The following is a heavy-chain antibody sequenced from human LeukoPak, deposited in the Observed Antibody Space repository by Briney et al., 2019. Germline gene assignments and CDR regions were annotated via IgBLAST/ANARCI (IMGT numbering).Heavy chain of an antibody. J-gene: IGHJ4*02. CDR1: GGSISSHY. CDR2: IYYSGST. CDR3: ARGNVDTLFFDY. V-gene: IGHV4-59*11. D-gene: IGHD5-18*01. Sequence: SETLSLTCTVSGGSISSHYWSWIRQPPGKGLEWIGYIYYSGSTNYNPSLKSRVTISVDTSKNQFSLKLSSVTAADTAVYYCARGNVDTLFFDYWGQGTLVTVSS.